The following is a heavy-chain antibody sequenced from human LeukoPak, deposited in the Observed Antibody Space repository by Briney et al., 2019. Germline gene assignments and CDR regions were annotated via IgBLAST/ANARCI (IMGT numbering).Heavy chain of an antibody. Sequence: PGGSLRLSCAASGFTVSSNYMSWVRQAPGKGLEWVSVIYGGGSTYYADSVKGRFTISRDNAKNTLFLQMNSLRAEDTAVYYCARRGTGHGMDVWGQGTTVIVSS. J-gene: IGHJ6*02. CDR1: GFTVSSNY. CDR3: ARRGTGHGMDV. V-gene: IGHV3-53*01. CDR2: IYGGGST. D-gene: IGHD1-1*01.